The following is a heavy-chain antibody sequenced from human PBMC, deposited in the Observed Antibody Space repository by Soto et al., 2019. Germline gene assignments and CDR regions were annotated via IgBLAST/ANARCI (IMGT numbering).Heavy chain of an antibody. CDR1: GYTFTSYY. J-gene: IGHJ6*02. CDR2: INPNGGAP. Sequence: ASVEVSCKASGYTFTSYYIYWVRRAPGQGLESMGIINPNGGAPTYAQKFQGRVTMTRDTSTSTVYMELSSLRSEDTAVYYCARAPLRFGRGRLAEFYYYCGMDVWGQGTTVTVSS. V-gene: IGHV1-46*01. D-gene: IGHD3-3*01. CDR3: ARAPLRFGRGRLAEFYYYCGMDV.